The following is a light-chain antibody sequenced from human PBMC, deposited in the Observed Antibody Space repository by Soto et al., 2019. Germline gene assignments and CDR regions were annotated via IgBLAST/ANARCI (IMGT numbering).Light chain of an antibody. V-gene: IGLV2-8*01. CDR2: EVN. CDR3: SSYAGVNNLGV. J-gene: IGLJ1*01. Sequence: QSALTQPPSASGSPGQSVTISCTGTSSDVGGYKYVSWYQQHPGKAPKLMIFEVNKRPSGVPDRFSGSKSDNTACLTVSGLQAEDEADYYCSSYAGVNNLGVFGTGTKLTVL. CDR1: SSDVGGYKY.